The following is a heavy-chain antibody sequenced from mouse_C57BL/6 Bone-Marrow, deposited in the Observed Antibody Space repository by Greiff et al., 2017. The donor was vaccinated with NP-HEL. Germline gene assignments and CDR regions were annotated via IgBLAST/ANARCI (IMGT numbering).Heavy chain of an antibody. D-gene: IGHD2-3*01. CDR3: ARGDGYWVAMDY. CDR1: GYTFTSYW. V-gene: IGHV1-55*01. Sequence: VQLQQPGAELVKPGASVKMSCQASGYTFTSYWITWVNQRPGQGLVWIGDIYPGSGSTNYNVKFKSKDTLTVDTSSSTAYMKIRRMTSEDSAVYYCARGDGYWVAMDYWGQGTSVTVSS. J-gene: IGHJ4*01. CDR2: IYPGSGST.